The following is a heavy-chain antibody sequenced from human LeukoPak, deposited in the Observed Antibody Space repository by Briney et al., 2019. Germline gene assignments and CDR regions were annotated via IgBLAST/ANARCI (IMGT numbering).Heavy chain of an antibody. CDR3: ARAYSSRPGGYYYMDV. Sequence: LETLSLTCTVSGGSISSSSYYWGWIRQPPGKGLEWIGSIYYSGSTYYNPSLKSRVTISVDTSKNQFSLKLSSVTAADTAVYYCARAYSSRPGGYYYMDVWGKGTTVTVSS. J-gene: IGHJ6*03. V-gene: IGHV4-39*07. D-gene: IGHD6-13*01. CDR2: IYYSGST. CDR1: GGSISSSSYY.